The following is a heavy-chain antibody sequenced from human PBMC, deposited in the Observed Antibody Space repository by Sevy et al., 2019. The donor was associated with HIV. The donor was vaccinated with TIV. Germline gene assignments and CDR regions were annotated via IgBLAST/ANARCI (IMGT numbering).Heavy chain of an antibody. CDR3: ARQRDYYDSSGYTISEIDY. Sequence: GGSLRLSCKGSGYNFPSYWIGWVRQMPGKGLEWMGIIYPGDSDTRYSPSFQGQVTISADKSISTAYLQWSSLKASDSAMYYCARQRDYYDSSGYTISEIDYWGQGTLVTVSS. V-gene: IGHV5-51*01. D-gene: IGHD3-22*01. J-gene: IGHJ4*02. CDR2: IYPGDSDT. CDR1: GYNFPSYW.